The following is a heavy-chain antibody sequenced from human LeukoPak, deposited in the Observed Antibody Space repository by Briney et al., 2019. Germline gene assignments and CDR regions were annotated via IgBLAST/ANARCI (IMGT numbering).Heavy chain of an antibody. CDR3: ARDGVGANYYYYYYMDV. J-gene: IGHJ6*03. CDR2: ISSKGSTI. Sequence: GGSLRLSCAASRFTFSDYYMRWIRQAPGKGLEWVSYISSKGSTIYYADSVKGRFTIPRDNPKNSLYLQMNSLRAEDTAVYYCARDGVGANYYYYYYMDVWGKGTTVTVSS. CDR1: RFTFSDYY. D-gene: IGHD1-26*01. V-gene: IGHV3-11*01.